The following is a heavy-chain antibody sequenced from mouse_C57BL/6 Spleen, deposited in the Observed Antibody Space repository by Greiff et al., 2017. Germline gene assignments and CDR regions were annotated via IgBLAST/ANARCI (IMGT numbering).Heavy chain of an antibody. CDR3: ARRSVIGGLVRFDY. CDR1: GFSINSDCY. D-gene: IGHD1-1*01. Sequence: EVQLQESGPSLVRPSQTLSLTCTVTGFSINSDCYWFWIRQFPGNKLEYIGYTFYSGITYYNPSLESRTYITRDTSKNQSSLKLSSVTTEDTATDYGARRSVIGGLVRFDYWGQGTTLTVSS. CDR2: TFYSGIT. J-gene: IGHJ2*01. V-gene: IGHV3-3*01.